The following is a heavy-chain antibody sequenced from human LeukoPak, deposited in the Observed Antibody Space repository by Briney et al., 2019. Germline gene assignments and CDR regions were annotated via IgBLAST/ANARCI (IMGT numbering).Heavy chain of an antibody. CDR3: ARAGIAVAGKSFDY. CDR2: INPNSGGT. CDR1: GFTFTAYY. Sequence: GASVTASCKASGFTFTAYYMHWVRQAPGQGLEWMGWINPNSGGTNYAQKFQGRVTMTRDTSISTAYMELSRLRSDDTAVYYCARAGIAVAGKSFDYWGQGTLVTVSS. J-gene: IGHJ4*02. D-gene: IGHD6-19*01. V-gene: IGHV1-2*02.